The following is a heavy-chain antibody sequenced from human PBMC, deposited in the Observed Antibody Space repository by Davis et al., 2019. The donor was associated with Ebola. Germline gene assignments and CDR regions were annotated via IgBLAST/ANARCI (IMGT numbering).Heavy chain of an antibody. V-gene: IGHV1-24*01. CDR2: FDPEDGET. J-gene: IGHJ4*02. CDR1: GYIFISYG. D-gene: IGHD3-22*01. CDR3: ATEGYDSSALNY. Sequence: AASVKVSCKASGYIFISYGISWVRQAPGQGREWMGGFDPEDGETIYAQKFQGRVTITEDTSTDTAYMELSSLRSEDTAVYYCATEGYDSSALNYWGQGTLVTVSS.